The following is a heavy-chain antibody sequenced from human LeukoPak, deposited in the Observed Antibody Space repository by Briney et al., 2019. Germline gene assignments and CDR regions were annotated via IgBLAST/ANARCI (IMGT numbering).Heavy chain of an antibody. CDR3: ARNRELGMLDY. J-gene: IGHJ4*02. Sequence: ASVKVSCKASGYTFSSYGMHWVRQAPGQRLEWMGWINAGNGNTKYSQKFQGRVTITADESTSTAYMELSSLRSEDTAVYYCARNRELGMLDYWGQGTLVTVSS. CDR2: INAGNGNT. D-gene: IGHD7-27*01. CDR1: GYTFSSYG. V-gene: IGHV1-3*01.